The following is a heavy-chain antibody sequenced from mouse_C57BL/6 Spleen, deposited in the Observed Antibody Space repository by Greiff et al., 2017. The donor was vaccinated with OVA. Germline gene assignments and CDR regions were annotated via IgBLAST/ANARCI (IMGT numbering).Heavy chain of an antibody. CDR1: GYTFTDYY. V-gene: IGHV1-76*01. J-gene: IGHJ3*01. CDR3: GGDYDGYLSY. Sequence: VQLQQSGAELVRPGASVKLSCKASGYTFTDYYINWVKQRPGQGLEWIARIYPGSGNTYYNEKFKGKATLTAEKSSSTAYMQLSSLTSEDSAVYFCGGDYDGYLSYWGQGTLVTVSA. D-gene: IGHD2-4*01. CDR2: IYPGSGNT.